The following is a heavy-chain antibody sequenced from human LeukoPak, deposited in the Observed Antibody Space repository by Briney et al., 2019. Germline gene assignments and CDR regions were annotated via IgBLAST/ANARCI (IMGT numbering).Heavy chain of an antibody. D-gene: IGHD6-13*01. Sequence: GGSLRLSCAASGFTFSSYAMSWVRQAPGKGLEWVSAISGSGGSTYYADSVKGRFTISKDNSKNTLYLQMNSLRAEDTAVYYCAKLEGAAAGPDYFDYWGQGTLVTVSS. CDR1: GFTFSSYA. V-gene: IGHV3-23*01. J-gene: IGHJ4*02. CDR3: AKLEGAAAGPDYFDY. CDR2: ISGSGGST.